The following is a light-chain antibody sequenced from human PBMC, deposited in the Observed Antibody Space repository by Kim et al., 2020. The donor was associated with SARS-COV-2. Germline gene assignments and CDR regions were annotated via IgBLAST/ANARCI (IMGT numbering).Light chain of an antibody. CDR1: QSLLHSNGYKY. Sequence: DIVMTQSPLSLSVTPGEPASISCRSTQSLLHSNGYKYLDWYLQKPGQSPQLLIFLGTNRASGVPDRFSGSGSGTDFTLKISRVEAEDVGVYYCMQALQTPYAFGQGTKLEI. CDR2: LGT. J-gene: IGKJ2*01. CDR3: MQALQTPYA. V-gene: IGKV2-28*01.